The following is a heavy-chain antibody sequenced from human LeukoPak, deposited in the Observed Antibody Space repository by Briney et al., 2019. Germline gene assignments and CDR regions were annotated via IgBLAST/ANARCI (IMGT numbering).Heavy chain of an antibody. J-gene: IGHJ4*02. CDR1: GFTVSSNY. CDR2: IYDSGTT. V-gene: IGHV3-53*01. D-gene: IGHD6-19*01. Sequence: GGSLRLSCATSGFTVSSNYMSWVRQAPGKGLGWVSVIYDSGTTYYADSVKGRFLIFRDTSKNTVDLQMNSLRVEDTAVYYCAGRRSSGWYAYWGQGTLVTVSS. CDR3: AGRRSSGWYAY.